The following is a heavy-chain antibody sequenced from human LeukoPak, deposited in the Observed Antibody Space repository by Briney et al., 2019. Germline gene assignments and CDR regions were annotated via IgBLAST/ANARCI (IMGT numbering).Heavy chain of an antibody. CDR3: ARVGGKRWFDP. CDR1: GFTFSSYW. V-gene: IGHV3-7*01. CDR2: IKQDGSEK. Sequence: GGSLRLSCAASGFTFSSYWMSWVRQAPGKGLEWVANIKQDGSEKYYVDSVKGRFTISRDNAKNSLYLQMNSLRAEDTTVYYCARVGGKRWFDPWGQGTLVTVSS. J-gene: IGHJ5*02. D-gene: IGHD3-16*01.